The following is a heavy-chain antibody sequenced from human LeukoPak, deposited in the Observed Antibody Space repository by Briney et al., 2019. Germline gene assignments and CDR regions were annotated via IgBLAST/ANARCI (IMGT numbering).Heavy chain of an antibody. J-gene: IGHJ4*02. CDR2: ISSSSDSI. CDR3: ARAMRSGYDY. Sequence: QPGGSLRLSCAASGFTFSSYGMNGVRQAPGKRLEWVSYISSSSDSIYYADSVKGRFTISRDNAENSLYLQMSSLRDEDTAVYYCARAMRSGYDYWGQGTLVTVSS. V-gene: IGHV3-48*02. CDR1: GFTFSSYG. D-gene: IGHD5-12*01.